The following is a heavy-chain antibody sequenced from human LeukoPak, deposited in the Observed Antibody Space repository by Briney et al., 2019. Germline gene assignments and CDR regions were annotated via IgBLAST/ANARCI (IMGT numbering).Heavy chain of an antibody. CDR2: ARNKANSHTT. V-gene: IGHV3-72*01. Sequence: GGSPRLSCAASGFTFSDHYMDWVRQAPGKGLEWVGRARNKANSHTTEYAASVKGRFTISRDDSKNSLYLQMNSLKTEDTAVYYCARGPTGSYSNFDYWGQGTLVTVSS. CDR1: GFTFSDHY. CDR3: ARGPTGSYSNFDY. D-gene: IGHD1-26*01. J-gene: IGHJ4*02.